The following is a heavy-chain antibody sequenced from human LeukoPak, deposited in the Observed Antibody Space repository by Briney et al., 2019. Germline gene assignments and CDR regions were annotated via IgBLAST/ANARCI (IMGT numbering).Heavy chain of an antibody. Sequence: SETLSLTCTVSGVSISSSSFYWGWIRQPPGKGLEWIGSTFYGGSTYYNPSLKSRVTISVDTSKNQFSLRLSSVTAADTAVYYCAGLRGYSNSWGQGTLVTVSS. CDR1: GVSISSSSFY. CDR2: TFYGGST. V-gene: IGHV4-39*01. J-gene: IGHJ5*02. CDR3: AGLRGYSNS. D-gene: IGHD5-18*01.